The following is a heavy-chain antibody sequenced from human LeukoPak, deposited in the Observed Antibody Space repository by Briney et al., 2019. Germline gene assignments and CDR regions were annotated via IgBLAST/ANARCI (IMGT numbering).Heavy chain of an antibody. V-gene: IGHV3-7*01. CDR2: IKQDGSEK. CDR3: ERDWWRVADTNKEEFDY. CDR1: GFTFSSYW. J-gene: IGHJ4*02. Sequence: PGGSLRLSCAASGFTFSSYWMSWVRQAPGKGLEWVANIKQDGSEKYYVDSVKGRFTISRDNAKNSLYLQMNSMRAEDKAVSYCERDWWRVADTNKEEFDYWGQGTLVTVSS. D-gene: IGHD6-19*01.